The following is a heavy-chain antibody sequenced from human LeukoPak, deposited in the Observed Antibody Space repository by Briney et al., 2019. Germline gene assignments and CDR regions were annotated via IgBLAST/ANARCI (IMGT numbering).Heavy chain of an antibody. CDR1: GGSISSYY. D-gene: IGHD3-10*01. V-gene: IGHV4-59*08. J-gene: IGHJ3*02. CDR2: IYYSGST. CDR3: ARLNRRLLWFGELFLDAFDI. Sequence: SETLSLTCTVSGGSISSYYWSWIRQPPGKGLEWIGYIYYSGSTNYNPSLKSRVTISVDTSKNQFSLKLSSVTAADTAVYYCARLNRRLLWFGELFLDAFDIWGQGTMVTVSA.